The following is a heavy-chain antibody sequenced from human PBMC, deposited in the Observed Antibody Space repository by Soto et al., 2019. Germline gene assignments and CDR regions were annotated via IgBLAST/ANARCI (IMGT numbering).Heavy chain of an antibody. J-gene: IGHJ6*02. Sequence: QVQLVQSGAEVLKTGSSVKVSCKASGGTFTSYAVNWVRQAPGQGLEWMGGIIPIFGTANYAQKFQGRVTITADESTSTAYMELSSLRSEDTAMYYCATRRAAAGSYSYGMDVWGQGTTVTVSS. CDR2: IIPIFGTA. CDR1: GGTFTSYA. V-gene: IGHV1-69*12. D-gene: IGHD6-13*01. CDR3: ATRRAAAGSYSYGMDV.